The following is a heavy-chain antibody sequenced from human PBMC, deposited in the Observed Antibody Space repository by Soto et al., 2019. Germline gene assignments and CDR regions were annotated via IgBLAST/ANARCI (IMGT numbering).Heavy chain of an antibody. Sequence: EVQLMESGGGLVQPGGSLRLSCAASGFIVNNIFMTWVRQAPGKGLGWRSTISSDDNTDYADSVKGRFTISRDSSKNTLYLQMNSLRAEDTAVYHCARDILGGYYDFSHGGQGTLVTVSS. CDR2: ISSDDNT. CDR1: GFIVNNIF. D-gene: IGHD3-3*01. CDR3: ARDILGGYYDFSH. J-gene: IGHJ1*01. V-gene: IGHV3-66*01.